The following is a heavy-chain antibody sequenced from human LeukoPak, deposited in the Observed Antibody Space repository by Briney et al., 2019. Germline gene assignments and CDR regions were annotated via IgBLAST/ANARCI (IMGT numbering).Heavy chain of an antibody. Sequence: TGGSLKLSCAASGXTFSSYAMHWVRQAPGKGREYVSAISSNGGSTYYANSVKGRFTISRDNSKNTLYLQMGSLRAEDMAVYYCARSRGFYYDSSGYYAFDYWGQGTLVTVSS. CDR1: GXTFSSYA. V-gene: IGHV3-64*01. CDR3: ARSRGFYYDSSGYYAFDY. D-gene: IGHD3-22*01. J-gene: IGHJ4*02. CDR2: ISSNGGST.